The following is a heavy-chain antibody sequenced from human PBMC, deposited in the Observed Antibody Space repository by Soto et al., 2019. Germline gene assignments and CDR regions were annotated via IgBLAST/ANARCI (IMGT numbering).Heavy chain of an antibody. CDR2: IWYDGSNK. CDR1: GFTFSSYG. Sequence: GSLRLSCAASGFTFSSYGMHWVRQAPGKGLEWVAVIWYDGSNKYYADSVKGRFTISRDYSKNTLYLQMNSLRAEDTAVYYCARDSNDFWSGYWDLFIAYWGQGTLVTVSS. J-gene: IGHJ4*02. CDR3: ARDSNDFWSGYWDLFIAY. D-gene: IGHD3-3*01. V-gene: IGHV3-33*01.